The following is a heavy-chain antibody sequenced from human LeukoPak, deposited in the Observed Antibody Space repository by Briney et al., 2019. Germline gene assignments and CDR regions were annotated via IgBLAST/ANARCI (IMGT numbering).Heavy chain of an antibody. CDR3: ARDLSSAWFYY. J-gene: IGHJ4*02. V-gene: IGHV4-39*07. Sequence: SETLSLTCSVSRGSTHTYNHFWGWLRQSPGKGLEWIGTISSGGHTDYNPSLKSRVTMSLDTSKTQFSLKVIPVTAADTATYFCARDLSSAWFYYWGPGALVTGSS. CDR2: ISSGGHT. D-gene: IGHD6-25*01. CDR1: RGSTHTYNHF.